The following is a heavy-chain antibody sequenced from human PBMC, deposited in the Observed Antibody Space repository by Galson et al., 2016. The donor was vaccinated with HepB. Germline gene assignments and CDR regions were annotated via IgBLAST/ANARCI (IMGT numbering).Heavy chain of an antibody. CDR2: ISYDGSNK. V-gene: IGHV3-30*18. CDR1: EFSFSYYG. Sequence: SLRLSCAASEFSFSYYGIHWVRQAAGKGLEWVAVISYDGSNKYYADSVKGRFTISRDNSKNTLYLQMNSLRVEDTAVYYCVKDTGAVMVADSTDAFDIWGQGTMVTVSS. D-gene: IGHD2-15*01. J-gene: IGHJ3*02. CDR3: VKDTGAVMVADSTDAFDI.